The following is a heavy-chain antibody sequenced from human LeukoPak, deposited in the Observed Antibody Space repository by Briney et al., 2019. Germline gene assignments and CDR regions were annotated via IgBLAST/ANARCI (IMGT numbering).Heavy chain of an antibody. V-gene: IGHV1-2*02. J-gene: IGHJ1*01. CDR2: INPNSGGT. D-gene: IGHD3-10*01. Sequence: ASVNVSCKASGYTFTGYYMHWVRQAPGQGLEWVGWINPNSGGTNYAQKFQGRVTMTRDTSISTAYMELSRLRSDDTAVYYCARMADEGSFVVLYFQHWGQGTLVTVSS. CDR1: GYTFTGYY. CDR3: ARMADEGSFVVLYFQH.